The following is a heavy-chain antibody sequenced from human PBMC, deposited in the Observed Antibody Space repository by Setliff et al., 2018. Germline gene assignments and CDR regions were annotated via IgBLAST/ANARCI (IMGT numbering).Heavy chain of an antibody. CDR2: IYTSGST. V-gene: IGHV4-61*09. CDR3: AREGYFPRGGNDLYYFDY. CDR1: GGSISSGSYY. J-gene: IGHJ4*02. Sequence: NPSETLSLTCTVSGGSISSGSYYWSWIRQPAGKGLEWIGHIYTSGSTNYNPSLKSRVAISVDTSKNQFSPKLSSVTAADTAVYYCAREGYFPRGGNDLYYFDYWGQGTLVTVSS. D-gene: IGHD2-15*01.